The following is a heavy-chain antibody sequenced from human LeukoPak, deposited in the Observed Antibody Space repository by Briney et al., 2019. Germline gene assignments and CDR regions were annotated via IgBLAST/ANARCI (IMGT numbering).Heavy chain of an antibody. CDR2: INHSGST. Sequence: PSETLSLACAVYGGSFSGYYWSWIRQPPGKGLEWVGEINHSGSTNYNPSLMSRGTISVDTTKNQYSLKLTSVTAADTAVYYCARGSFSAPGYDILTGYKYWGQGTLVTVSS. V-gene: IGHV4-34*01. CDR3: ARGSFSAPGYDILTGYKY. D-gene: IGHD3-9*01. CDR1: GGSFSGYY. J-gene: IGHJ4*02.